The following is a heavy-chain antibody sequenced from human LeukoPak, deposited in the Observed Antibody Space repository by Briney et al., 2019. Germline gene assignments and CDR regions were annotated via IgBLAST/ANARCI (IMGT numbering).Heavy chain of an antibody. CDR2: ISAYNGNT. CDR1: GYTFTGYG. CDR3: ARDGHTAMVMFGY. D-gene: IGHD5-18*01. V-gene: IGHV1-18*01. J-gene: IGHJ4*02. Sequence: ASVKVSCKASGYTFTGYGISWVRQAPEQGLEWMGWISAYNGNTNYAQKLQGRVTMTTDTSTTTAYMEVRSLRSDDTAVYYCARDGHTAMVMFGYWGQGTLVTVSS.